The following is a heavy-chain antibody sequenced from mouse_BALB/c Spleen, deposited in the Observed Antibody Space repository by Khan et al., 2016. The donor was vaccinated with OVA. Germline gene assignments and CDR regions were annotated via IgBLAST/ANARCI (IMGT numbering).Heavy chain of an antibody. CDR2: IDPANGNT. J-gene: IGHJ3*01. Sequence: VQLKQSGAELVKPGASVKLSCTGSGFNIKDTYMHWVKQRPEQGLEWIGMIDPANGNTKYDPKFQGKATITADTSSNTAYLQLSSLTSEDTAVYYGARGYVSEAWFAYWGQGTMVTVSA. V-gene: IGHV14-3*02. CDR1: GFNIKDTY. D-gene: IGHD1-1*02. CDR3: ARGYVSEAWFAY.